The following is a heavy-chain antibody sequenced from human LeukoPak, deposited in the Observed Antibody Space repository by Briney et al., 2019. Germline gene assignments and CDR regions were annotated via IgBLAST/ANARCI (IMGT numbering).Heavy chain of an antibody. J-gene: IGHJ4*02. CDR1: GFTFSDYD. Sequence: PGGSLRLSCAASGFTFSDYDMNWVRQAPGKGLECVSYMSSSSSIIYYADSVKGRFTISRDNSKNSLYLQISSLRDEDTAVYYCARERYCSGTSCYPPYYFDYWGQGTLVTVSS. CDR3: ARERYCSGTSCYPPYYFDY. D-gene: IGHD2-2*01. CDR2: MSSSSSII. V-gene: IGHV3-48*02.